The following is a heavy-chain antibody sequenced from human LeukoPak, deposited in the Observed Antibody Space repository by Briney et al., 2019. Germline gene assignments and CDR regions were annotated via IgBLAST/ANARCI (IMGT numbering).Heavy chain of an antibody. CDR3: ARDLHYAFDI. CDR1: GFTFSSYY. Sequence: GGSLRLSCAPSGFTFSSYYINWVRQAPGKGLEWVSSISGSSDFIYYADSVKGRFTISRDNAKNSLYLQMNSLRDEDTAVYYCARDLHYAFDIWGQGTMVTASS. D-gene: IGHD3-10*01. CDR2: ISGSSDFI. V-gene: IGHV3-21*01. J-gene: IGHJ3*02.